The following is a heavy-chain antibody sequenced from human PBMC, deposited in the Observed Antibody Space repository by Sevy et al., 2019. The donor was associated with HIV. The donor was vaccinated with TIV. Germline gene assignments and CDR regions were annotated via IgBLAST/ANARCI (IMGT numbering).Heavy chain of an antibody. CDR2: MNPNSGNT. D-gene: IGHD6-13*01. V-gene: IGHV1-8*01. CDR3: AGGGGGSSSWMALYYYYGMDV. CDR1: GYTFTSYD. Sequence: ASVKVSCKASGYTFTSYDINWVRQATGQGLEWMGWMNPNSGNTGYAQKFQGRVTMTRNTSISTAYMELSSLRSEDTAVYYCAGGGGGSSSWMALYYYYGMDVWGQGTTVTVSS. J-gene: IGHJ6*02.